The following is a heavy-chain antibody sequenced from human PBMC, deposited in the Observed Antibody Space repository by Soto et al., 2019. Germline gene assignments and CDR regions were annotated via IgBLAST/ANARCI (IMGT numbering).Heavy chain of an antibody. J-gene: IGHJ4*02. V-gene: IGHV4-4*07. CDR2: IFSSGST. CDR3: ARARYYDWCFDL. Sequence: PSETLSLTCTVSGGSINTFYWSWVRQPAGKGLEWIGRIFSSGSTSFNPSLQSRVTISVDRSKAQFYLTLTSVTAADTAVYFCARARYYDWCFDLWGLGTPVTVPQ. CDR1: GGSINTFY. D-gene: IGHD3-9*01.